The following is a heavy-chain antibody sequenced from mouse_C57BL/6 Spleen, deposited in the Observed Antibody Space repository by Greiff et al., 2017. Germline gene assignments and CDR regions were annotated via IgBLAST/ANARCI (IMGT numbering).Heavy chain of an antibody. J-gene: IGHJ2*01. Sequence: QVQLQQPGAELVMPGASVKLSCKASGYTFTSYWMHWVKQRPGQGLEWIGEIDPSDSYTNYNQKFKGKSTLTVDKSSSTAYMQLSSLTSEYSAVYYCARKGLYYYGSSSFDYWGQGTTLTVSS. V-gene: IGHV1-69*01. D-gene: IGHD1-1*01. CDR1: GYTFTSYW. CDR2: IDPSDSYT. CDR3: ARKGLYYYGSSSFDY.